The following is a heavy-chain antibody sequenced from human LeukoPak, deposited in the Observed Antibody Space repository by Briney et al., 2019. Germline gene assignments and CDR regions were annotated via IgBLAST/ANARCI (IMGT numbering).Heavy chain of an antibody. J-gene: IGHJ4*02. CDR3: ATDLFSRWEVPGH. D-gene: IGHD1-26*01. V-gene: IGHV1-24*01. CDR2: LDPEDGEL. Sequence: ASVKVSCKASGHTFTGYYMHWVRQAPGQGLEWMGGLDPEDGELVYAQQFQGRVTMTEDRDADIAYMELRSLTSEDTAVYFCATDLFSRWEVPGHWGQGTVVTVSS. CDR1: GHTFTGYY.